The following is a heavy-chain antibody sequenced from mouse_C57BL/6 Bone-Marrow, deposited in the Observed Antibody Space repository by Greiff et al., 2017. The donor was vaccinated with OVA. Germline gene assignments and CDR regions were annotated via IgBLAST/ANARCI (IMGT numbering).Heavy chain of an antibody. CDR1: GFNITDYY. V-gene: IGHV14-1*01. D-gene: IGHD3-3*01. J-gene: IGHJ3*01. CDR3: TTGTAPAWFAY. CDR2: IDPEDGDT. Sequence: EVKLQESGAELVRPGASVKLSCTASGFNITDYYMHWVKQRPEQGLEWIGRIDPEDGDTEYAPKFQGKATMTADTSSNTAYLQLSSLTSEDTAVYYCTTGTAPAWFAYWGQGTLVTVSA.